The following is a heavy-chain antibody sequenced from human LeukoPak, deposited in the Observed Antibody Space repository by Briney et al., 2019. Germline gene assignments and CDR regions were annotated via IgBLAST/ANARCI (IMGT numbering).Heavy chain of an antibody. CDR3: ARRYYYDSSGYLDY. V-gene: IGHV1-69*01. D-gene: IGHD3-22*01. Sequence: ASVTVSCKSSGGTFSSYAISWVRQAPGQGLEWMGGIIPIFGTANYAQKFQGRVTITADESTSTAYMELSSLRSEDTAVYYCARRYYYDSSGYLDYWGQGTLVTVSS. CDR2: IIPIFGTA. CDR1: GGTFSSYA. J-gene: IGHJ4*02.